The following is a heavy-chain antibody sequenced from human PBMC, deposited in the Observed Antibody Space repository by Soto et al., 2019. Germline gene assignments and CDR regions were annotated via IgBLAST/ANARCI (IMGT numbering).Heavy chain of an antibody. D-gene: IGHD6-13*01. V-gene: IGHV4-59*01. CDR1: GDSITSYY. J-gene: IGHJ6*02. CDR2: ISYSGST. Sequence: SETLSLTCAVSGDSITSYYWSWIRQPPGKGLEWIGYISYSGSTNYNPSLKSRVTISVETSKNQFSLKLSSVTAADTAVYYCAREVVSSSWYYYYAMDVWGQGTTVTVSS. CDR3: AREVVSSSWYYYYAMDV.